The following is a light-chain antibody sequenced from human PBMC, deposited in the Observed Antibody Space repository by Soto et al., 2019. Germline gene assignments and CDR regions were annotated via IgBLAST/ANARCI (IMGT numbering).Light chain of an antibody. J-gene: IGKJ5*01. V-gene: IGKV3-20*01. CDR2: GAS. Sequence: NMLTQSPGTLALSPGERATLSCRASQRVSSSYLAWYQQKPGQAPSLLIYGASSRATGIPDSFSGSGSGTDFTLTISRLESEVFAVYYCQQYGSSPISFGEGTRVEIK. CDR3: QQYGSSPIS. CDR1: QRVSSSY.